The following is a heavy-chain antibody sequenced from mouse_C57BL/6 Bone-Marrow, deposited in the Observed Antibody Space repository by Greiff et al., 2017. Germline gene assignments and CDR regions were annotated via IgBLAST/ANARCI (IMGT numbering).Heavy chain of an antibody. CDR3: ARKEYYAMDD. V-gene: IGHV7-3*01. CDR2: IRNKANGYTT. Sequence: EVKLVESGGGLVQPGGSLSLSCAASGFTFTDYYMSWVRQPPGKALEWLGFIRNKANGYTTEYSASVKGRFTISRDNSQSILYLQMNARRAEDSATYYCARKEYYAMDDWGKGTSVTVSS. J-gene: IGHJ4*01. CDR1: GFTFTDYY.